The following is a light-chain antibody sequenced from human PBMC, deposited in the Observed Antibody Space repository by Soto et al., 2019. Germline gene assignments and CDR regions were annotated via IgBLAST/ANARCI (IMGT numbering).Light chain of an antibody. J-gene: IGKJ1*01. CDR3: QQSYSTLWT. V-gene: IGKV1-39*01. Sequence: DMQMTQSPSSLSASVGDRVTITCRASLSIGNYLNWYQQKPGKAPKLLVYAASSLQSGVPTRFSGSGSGTDFTLTVSSLHPEDFATYYCQQSYSTLWTFGQGTKVEIK. CDR1: LSIGNY. CDR2: AAS.